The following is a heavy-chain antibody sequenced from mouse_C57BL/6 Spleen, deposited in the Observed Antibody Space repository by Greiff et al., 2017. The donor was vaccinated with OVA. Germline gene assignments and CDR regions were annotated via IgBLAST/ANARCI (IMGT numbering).Heavy chain of an antibody. D-gene: IGHD2-10*02. CDR2: ISGGGGNT. CDR1: GFTFSSYT. V-gene: IGHV5-9*01. Sequence: DVMLVESGGGLVKPGGSLKLSCAASGFTFSSYTMSWVRQTPEKRLEWVATISGGGGNTYYPDSVKGRFTISRDNAKNTLYLRMSSLRSEDTALYYCARRVSYYFDYWGQGTTLTVSS. J-gene: IGHJ2*01. CDR3: ARRVSYYFDY.